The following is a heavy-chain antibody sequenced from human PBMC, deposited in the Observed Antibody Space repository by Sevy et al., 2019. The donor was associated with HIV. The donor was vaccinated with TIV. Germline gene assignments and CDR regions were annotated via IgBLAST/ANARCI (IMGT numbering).Heavy chain of an antibody. CDR1: GGSISSSSYC. CDR2: IYYSGST. V-gene: IGHV4-39*01. D-gene: IGHD3-3*01. J-gene: IGHJ6*02. CDR3: ARLAIFGVVGGYGMDV. Sequence: SETLSLTCTVSGGSISSSSYCWGWIRQPPGKGLEWIGSIYYSGSTYYNPSLKSRVTISVDTSKNQFSLKLSSVTAADTAVYYCARLAIFGVVGGYGMDVWGQGTTVTVSS.